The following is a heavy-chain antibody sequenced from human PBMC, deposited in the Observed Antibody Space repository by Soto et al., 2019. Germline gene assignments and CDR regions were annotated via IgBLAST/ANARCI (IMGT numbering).Heavy chain of an antibody. D-gene: IGHD3-10*01. CDR2: IYSGGST. CDR3: ARGGETGSYYYYMDV. CDR1: GFTVSSNY. Sequence: GGSLRLSCASSGFTVSSNYMSLVRQAPGKGLEWVSVIYSGGSTYYADSVKGRFTISRDNSKNTLYLQMNSLRAEDTAVYYCARGGETGSYYYYMDVWGKGTTVTVSS. J-gene: IGHJ6*03. V-gene: IGHV3-66*01.